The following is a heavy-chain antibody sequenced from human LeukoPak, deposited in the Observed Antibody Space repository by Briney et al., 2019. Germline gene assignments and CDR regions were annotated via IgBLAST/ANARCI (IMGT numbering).Heavy chain of an antibody. CDR3: ARDLPRLSFYFDC. D-gene: IGHD2/OR15-2a*01. V-gene: IGHV3-48*01. Sequence: GGSLRLSCAASGFTFSIYNMSCVRHAPGRGVGWGSYISSRRTIIYYADSVKGRFTISRNNAKNSLYLQMNSLRAEDTAVYDCARDLPRLSFYFDCWGQGTMVTVSS. J-gene: IGHJ4*02. CDR2: ISSRRTII. CDR1: GFTFSIYN.